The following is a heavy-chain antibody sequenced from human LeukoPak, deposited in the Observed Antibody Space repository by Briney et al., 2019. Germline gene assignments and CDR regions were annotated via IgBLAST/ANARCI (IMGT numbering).Heavy chain of an antibody. CDR2: IYYSGST. D-gene: IGHD2-2*01. CDR3: ARALIHCSSTSCQESWFDP. V-gene: IGHV4-39*07. CDR1: GGSISSSSYY. Sequence: RPSETLSLTCTVSGGSISSSSYYWGWIRQPPGRALEWIGSIYYSGSTYYNPSLKSRVTISADTSKNQFSLKLSSVTAADTAVYYCARALIHCSSTSCQESWFDPWGQGTLVTVSS. J-gene: IGHJ5*02.